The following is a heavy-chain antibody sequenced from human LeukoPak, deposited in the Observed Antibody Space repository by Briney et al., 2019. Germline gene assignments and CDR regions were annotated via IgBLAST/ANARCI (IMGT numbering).Heavy chain of an antibody. CDR1: GGTFSSYA. D-gene: IGHD5-18*01. CDR2: IIPIFGTA. J-gene: IGHJ4*02. V-gene: IGHV1-69*01. CDR3: ASGDTAMVPFDY. Sequence: ASVKVSCKASGGTFSSYAISWVRQAPGQGLEWMGGIIPIFGTANYAQKFQGRVTITADESTSTAYMELSSLRSEDTAVYYCASGDTAMVPFDYWGQGTLVTVSS.